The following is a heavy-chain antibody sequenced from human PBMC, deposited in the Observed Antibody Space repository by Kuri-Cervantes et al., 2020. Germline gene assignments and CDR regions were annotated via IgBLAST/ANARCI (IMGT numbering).Heavy chain of an antibody. Sequence: LSLTCAASGFTFSNSDMNWVHQAPGKGLEWVSGVSWNGSRTHYADSVKGRFIISRDNSKNTLYLQMNSLRAEDTAVYYCAKDRSPLNGYCSGGSCYFYSYGMDVWGQGTTVTVSS. CDR3: AKDRSPLNGYCSGGSCYFYSYGMDV. J-gene: IGHJ6*02. CDR2: VSWNGSRT. V-gene: IGHV3-35*01. CDR1: GFTFSNSD. D-gene: IGHD2-15*01.